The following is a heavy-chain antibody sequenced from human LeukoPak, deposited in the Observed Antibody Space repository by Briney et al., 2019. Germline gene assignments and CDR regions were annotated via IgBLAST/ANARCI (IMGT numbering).Heavy chain of an antibody. CDR2: ISYDGNEK. Sequence: RPGGSLRLSCAASGFTFSSYAMTWVRQAPGKGLEWVALISYDGNEKYYADSVQGRFTISRDNSMNTLNLHMNSLKTEDTAVYYCARHRIAAAVAFYFDSWGQGALVAVSS. J-gene: IGHJ4*02. CDR1: GFTFSSYA. CDR3: ARHRIAAAVAFYFDS. D-gene: IGHD6-13*01. V-gene: IGHV3-30-3*01.